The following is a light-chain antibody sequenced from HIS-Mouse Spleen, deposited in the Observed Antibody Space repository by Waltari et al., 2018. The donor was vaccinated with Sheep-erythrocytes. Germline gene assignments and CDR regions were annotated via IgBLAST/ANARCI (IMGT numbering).Light chain of an antibody. J-gene: IGLJ1*01. V-gene: IGLV2-11*01. CDR1: SSDVGGYNY. Sequence: QSALTQPRSVSGSPGQSVTISSTGTSSDVGGYNYVAWYQQHPVKAPKLMIYDVSTRPSGVPDRFSGSKSGNTASLTISGLQAEDEADYYCCSYAGSYNHVFATGTKVTVL. CDR3: CSYAGSYNHV. CDR2: DVS.